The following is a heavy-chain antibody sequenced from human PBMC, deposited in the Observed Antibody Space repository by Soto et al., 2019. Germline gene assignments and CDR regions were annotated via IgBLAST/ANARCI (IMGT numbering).Heavy chain of an antibody. CDR2: VYHTGST. CDR1: GGSISTNNW. V-gene: IGHV4-4*02. CDR3: ARAKLCNTLSCPHSFDT. Sequence: QVLLQESGPGLINASGTLSLTCGVSGGSISTNNWWSWVRKTPGQGMEWIAEVYHTGSTNYNPSLKSRLTISVDKSKNQFSLRLTSVTAADSAVYYCARAKLCNTLSCPHSFDTWCQGTLVSGSS. J-gene: IGHJ4*02. D-gene: IGHD2-15*01.